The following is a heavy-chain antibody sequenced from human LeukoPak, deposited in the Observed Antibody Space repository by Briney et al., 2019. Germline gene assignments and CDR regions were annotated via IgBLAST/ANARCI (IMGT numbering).Heavy chain of an antibody. V-gene: IGHV3-23*01. CDR3: AKVRDTGGYWHQAFDN. CDR1: GFTFSSYA. D-gene: IGHD2-21*01. Sequence: GGSLRLSCAASGFTFSSYAMSWVRRAPGKGLEWVSAISGGGGSTYYADSVKGRFTISRDNSKNTLCLQLNSLRAEDTAVYYCAKVRDTGGYWHQAFDNWGQGTLVTVSS. CDR2: ISGGGGST. J-gene: IGHJ4*02.